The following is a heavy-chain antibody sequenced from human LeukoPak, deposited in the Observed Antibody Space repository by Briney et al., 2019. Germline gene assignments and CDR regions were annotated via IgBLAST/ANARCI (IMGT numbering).Heavy chain of an antibody. CDR3: ARGGYSGSYYRFS. CDR2: TSKDGSDT. D-gene: IGHD6-25*01. CDR1: GFTFSSYE. J-gene: IGHJ4*02. V-gene: IGHV3-74*01. Sequence: GGSLRLSCAASGFTFSSYEMNWVRQAPGKGPEWLSRTSKDGSDTFYADAAKGRFTASRDNAKNTVYLQVTNVSPEDTAVYYCARGGYSGSYYRFSWGQGTLVTVAS.